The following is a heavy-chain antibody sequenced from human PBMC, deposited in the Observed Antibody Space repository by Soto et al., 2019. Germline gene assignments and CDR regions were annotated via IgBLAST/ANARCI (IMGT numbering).Heavy chain of an antibody. CDR3: AKEGRGRFLLLFYGVDY. Sequence: EVQLLESGGGLVQPGGSLRLSCAASGFTFSSYAMSWVRQAPGKGLEWVSAISGSGGSTYYADSVKGRFTISRDNSKNTLYLQMNSLRAEDTAVYYCAKEGRGRFLLLFYGVDYWGQGTLVTVSS. CDR2: ISGSGGST. CDR1: GFTFSSYA. J-gene: IGHJ4*02. D-gene: IGHD2-21*02. V-gene: IGHV3-23*01.